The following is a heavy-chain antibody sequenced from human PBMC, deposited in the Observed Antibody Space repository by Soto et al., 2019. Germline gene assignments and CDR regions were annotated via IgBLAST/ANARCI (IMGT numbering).Heavy chain of an antibody. J-gene: IGHJ6*02. D-gene: IGHD3-10*02. CDR2: IYPGDSDT. CDR1: GYSFTTYW. Sequence: GESLKISCKGSGYSFTTYWVVWVRQKPGKGLEWMGIIYPGDSDTRYSPSFQGQVTFSADNSIATAYLQWTSLEASDTAMYFCARLPDTVLYGMDVWGQGTMVTVSS. V-gene: IGHV5-51*01. CDR3: ARLPDTVLYGMDV.